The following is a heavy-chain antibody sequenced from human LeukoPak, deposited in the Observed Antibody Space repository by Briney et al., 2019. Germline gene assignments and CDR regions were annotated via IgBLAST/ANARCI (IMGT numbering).Heavy chain of an antibody. V-gene: IGHV3-23*01. Sequence: GGSLRLSCAASGFTFSSYAMSWVRQAPGKGLEWVSAISGSGGSTYYADSVKGRFTISRDNSKNTLYLQMNSLRAEDTAVYYCAKVLFSMIVVVITGFDYWGQGTLVIVSS. D-gene: IGHD3-22*01. CDR1: GFTFSSYA. J-gene: IGHJ4*02. CDR3: AKVLFSMIVVVITGFDY. CDR2: ISGSGGST.